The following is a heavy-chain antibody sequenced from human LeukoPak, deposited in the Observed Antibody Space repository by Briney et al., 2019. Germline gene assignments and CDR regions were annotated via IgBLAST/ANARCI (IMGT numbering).Heavy chain of an antibody. D-gene: IGHD6-19*01. J-gene: IGHJ4*02. CDR1: GGSISSSSYY. Sequence: SETLSLTCTVSGGSISSSSYYWGWIRQPPGQGLEWIGSIYYSGSTYYNPSLKSRVTISVDTSKNQFSLKLSSVTAADTAVYYCARREGSVAGPSFDYWGQGTLVTVSS. CDR3: ARREGSVAGPSFDY. CDR2: IYYSGST. V-gene: IGHV4-39*01.